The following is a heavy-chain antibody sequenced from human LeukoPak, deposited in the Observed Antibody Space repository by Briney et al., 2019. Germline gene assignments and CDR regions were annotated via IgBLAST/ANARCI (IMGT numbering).Heavy chain of an antibody. J-gene: IGHJ6*03. Sequence: GSSVKVSCKASGGTFSSYAISWVRQAPGQGLEWMGGIIPIFGTANYAQKFQGRVTITADESTSTAYMELSSLRSEDTAVYYCARSETGYCSGGSCQIYYMDVWGNGTTVTISS. CDR3: ARSETGYCSGGSCQIYYMDV. CDR2: IIPIFGTA. V-gene: IGHV1-69*01. D-gene: IGHD2-15*01. CDR1: GGTFSSYA.